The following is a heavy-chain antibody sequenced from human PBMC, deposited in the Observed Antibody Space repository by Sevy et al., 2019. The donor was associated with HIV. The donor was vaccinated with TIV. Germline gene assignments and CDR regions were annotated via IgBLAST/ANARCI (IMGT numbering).Heavy chain of an antibody. J-gene: IGHJ4*02. V-gene: IGHV1-2*02. Sequence: ASVKVSCKASGYTFTGYYIHWLRQAPGQGLEWMGWINPKTGGTYFAKKFQDTVTLTTGTSITTLYLELSGLRFDDTAVYYCARMGDYFDTSGYYPLKYWGQGTLVTVS. CDR3: ARMGDYFDTSGYYPLKY. CDR1: GYTFTGYY. CDR2: INPKTGGT. D-gene: IGHD3-22*01.